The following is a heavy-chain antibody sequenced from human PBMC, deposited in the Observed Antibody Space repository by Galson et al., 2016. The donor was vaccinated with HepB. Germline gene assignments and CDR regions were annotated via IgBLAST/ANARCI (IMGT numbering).Heavy chain of an antibody. CDR3: ARGYTSGVPFW. CDR2: MYSGGSK. Sequence: SLRLSCAASGFIFRSYGMHWVRQAPGKGLEWVAIMYSGGSKQYAGSVKGRVTISRDTSSQTLFLEVSDLRAEDTGIYYCARGYTSGVPFWWGQGTLVTVSS. J-gene: IGHJ4*02. V-gene: IGHV3-33*08. CDR1: GFIFRSYG. D-gene: IGHD2-8*01.